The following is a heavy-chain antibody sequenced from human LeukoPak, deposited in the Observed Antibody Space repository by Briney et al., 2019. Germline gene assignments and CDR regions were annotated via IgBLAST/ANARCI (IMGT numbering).Heavy chain of an antibody. D-gene: IGHD5-18*01. CDR1: GFTFTLYA. CDR3: AKFNKAGYSFGTGYFDY. CDR2: LSGSGDST. Sequence: PGGTLRLSRAASGFTFTLYAMRWVRQAPAKGLALVSALSGSGDSTYYADSVKGRFTISRDNSKNTLYLQMNSLRAEDTAVYYCAKFNKAGYSFGTGYFDYWGQGTLVTVSS. V-gene: IGHV3-23*01. J-gene: IGHJ4*02.